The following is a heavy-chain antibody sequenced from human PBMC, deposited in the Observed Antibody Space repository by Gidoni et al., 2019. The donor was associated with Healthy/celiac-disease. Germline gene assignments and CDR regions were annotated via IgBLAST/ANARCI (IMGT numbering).Heavy chain of an antibody. CDR1: GYTFTGHY. J-gene: IGHJ4*02. CDR2: INPNSGGT. Sequence: QVQLVQSGAEVKKPGASVKVSCKASGYTFTGHYMHWVRQAPGQGLEWMGWINPNSGGTNYAQKFQGRVTMTRDTSISTAYMELSRLRSDDTAVYYCARDARGSSGYYHAIEDYWGQGTLVTVSS. D-gene: IGHD3-22*01. CDR3: ARDARGSSGYYHAIEDY. V-gene: IGHV1-2*02.